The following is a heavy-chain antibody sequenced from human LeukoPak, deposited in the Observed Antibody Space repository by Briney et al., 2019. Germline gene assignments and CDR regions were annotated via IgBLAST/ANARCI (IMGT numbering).Heavy chain of an antibody. Sequence: SETLSLTCAVYGGSFSGYYWSWIRQPPGKGLEWIGEIYHSGSTNYNPSLKSRVTISVDTSKNQFSLKLSSVTAADTAVYYCAGELATISMPRRPYGMDVWGQGTTVTVSS. D-gene: IGHD5-12*01. CDR3: AGELATISMPRRPYGMDV. CDR1: GGSFSGYY. V-gene: IGHV4-34*01. J-gene: IGHJ6*02. CDR2: IYHSGST.